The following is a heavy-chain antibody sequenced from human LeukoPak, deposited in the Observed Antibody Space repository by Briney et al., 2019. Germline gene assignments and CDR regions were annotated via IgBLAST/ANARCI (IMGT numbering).Heavy chain of an antibody. V-gene: IGHV4-59*01. CDR3: AGTTRWLAFDY. CDR1: GGSINSYY. Sequence: SETLSLTCTVSGGSINSYYWSWIRQPPGKGLEWIGCFYNSGSTNYNPSLKSRVIISVGTSKNQFSLKLNSVTAADTAVYYCAGTTRWLAFDYWGQGTLVTVSS. J-gene: IGHJ4*02. D-gene: IGHD5-24*01. CDR2: FYNSGST.